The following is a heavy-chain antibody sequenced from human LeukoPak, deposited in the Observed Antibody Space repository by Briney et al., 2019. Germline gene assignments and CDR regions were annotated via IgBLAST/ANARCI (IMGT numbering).Heavy chain of an antibody. D-gene: IGHD5-18*01. CDR2: ISYDGSNK. Sequence: GGSLRLSCAASGFTFSDHYMDWVRQAPGKGLEWVAVISYDGSNKYYADSVKGRFTISRDNSKNTLYLQMNSLRAEDTAVYYCAKPGYSYGPSWYFDLWGRGTLVTVSS. CDR1: GFTFSDHY. J-gene: IGHJ2*01. V-gene: IGHV3-30*18. CDR3: AKPGYSYGPSWYFDL.